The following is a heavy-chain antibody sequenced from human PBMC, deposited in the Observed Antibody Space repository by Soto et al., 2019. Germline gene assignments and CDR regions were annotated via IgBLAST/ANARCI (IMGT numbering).Heavy chain of an antibody. CDR1: CGSISSYY. CDR3: ARARGAARLNYYYGMDV. V-gene: IGHV4-59*01. Sequence: SDTLSLTCTVSCGSISSYYWSWIRQPPGKGLEWIGYIYYSGSTNYNPSLKSRVTISVDTSKNQFSLKLSSVTAADTAVYYCARARGAARLNYYYGMDVWGQGTTVTVSS. J-gene: IGHJ6*02. CDR2: IYYSGST. D-gene: IGHD6-6*01.